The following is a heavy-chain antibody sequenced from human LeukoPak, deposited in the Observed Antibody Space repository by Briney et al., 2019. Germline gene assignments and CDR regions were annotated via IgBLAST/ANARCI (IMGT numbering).Heavy chain of an antibody. CDR3: ARLVVPAALTH. V-gene: IGHV4-34*01. Sequence: SETLSLTCAVYGGSFSGYYWSWIRQPPGKGLEWIGEINHSGSTNYNPSLKSRVTISVDTSKNQFSLKLSSVTAADTAVYYCARLVVPAALTHWGQGTLVTVSS. D-gene: IGHD2-2*01. CDR1: GGSFSGYY. J-gene: IGHJ4*02. CDR2: INHSGST.